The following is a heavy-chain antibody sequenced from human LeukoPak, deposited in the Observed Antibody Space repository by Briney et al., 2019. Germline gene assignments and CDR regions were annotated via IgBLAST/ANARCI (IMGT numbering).Heavy chain of an antibody. J-gene: IGHJ4*02. D-gene: IGHD6-13*01. V-gene: IGHV3-30-3*01. CDR3: ARGEGIAAAGDY. CDR1: GFTFSSYA. Sequence: GGSLRLSCAASGFTFSSYAMHWVRQAPGKGLEWVAVISYDGSNKYYADSVKGRFTISRVNSKNTLYLQMNSLRAEDTAVYYCARGEGIAAAGDYWGQGTLVTVSS. CDR2: ISYDGSNK.